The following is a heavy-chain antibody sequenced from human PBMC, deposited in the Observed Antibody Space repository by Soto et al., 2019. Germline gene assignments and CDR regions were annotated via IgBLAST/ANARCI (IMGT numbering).Heavy chain of an antibody. D-gene: IGHD2-2*01. CDR2: INAGNGNT. V-gene: IGHV1-3*01. J-gene: IGHJ6*03. CDR3: ATGGDCSSTSCSPRLGYYYYYMDV. Sequence: ASVKVSCKASGYTFTSYAMHWVRQAPGQRLEWMGWINAGNGNTKYSQKIQGRVTITRDTSASTAYMELSSLRSEDTAVYYFATGGDCSSTSCSPRLGYYYYYMDVWGKGTTVTVSS. CDR1: GYTFTSYA.